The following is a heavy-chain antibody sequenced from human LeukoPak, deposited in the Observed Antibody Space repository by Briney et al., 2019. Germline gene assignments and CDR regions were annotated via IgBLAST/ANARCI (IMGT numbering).Heavy chain of an antibody. CDR1: GFTFSSYW. Sequence: GGSLRLSCAASGFTFSSYWMSWVRQAPGKGLEWVANIKQDGSEKYYVDSVKGRFTISRDNAKNSLYLQMNSLRAEDTAVYYCARAKGYYYDSSGYYHITYYYYSMDVWGQGTTVTVSS. J-gene: IGHJ6*02. CDR2: IKQDGSEK. V-gene: IGHV3-7*03. CDR3: ARAKGYYYDSSGYYHITYYYYSMDV. D-gene: IGHD3-22*01.